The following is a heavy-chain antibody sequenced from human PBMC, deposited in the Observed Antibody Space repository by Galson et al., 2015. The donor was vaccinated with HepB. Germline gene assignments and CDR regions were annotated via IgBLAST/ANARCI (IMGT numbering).Heavy chain of an antibody. V-gene: IGHV3-43*01. D-gene: IGHD5-18*01. CDR1: GFTFDDYT. CDR3: AKDRGGYSYGYPYYYGMDV. CDR2: ISWDGGST. Sequence: SLRLSCAASGFTFDDYTMHWVRQAPGKGLEWVSLISWDGGSTYYADSVKGRFTISRDNSKNSLYLQMNSLRTEDTALYYCAKDRGGYSYGYPYYYGMDVWGQGTTVTVSS. J-gene: IGHJ6*02.